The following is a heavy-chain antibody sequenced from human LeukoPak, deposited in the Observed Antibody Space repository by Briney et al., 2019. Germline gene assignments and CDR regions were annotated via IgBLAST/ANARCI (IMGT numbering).Heavy chain of an antibody. D-gene: IGHD3-22*01. V-gene: IGHV3-23*01. CDR3: AKRDYYETSDFYPLFDY. J-gene: IGHJ4*02. Sequence: GGSLRLSCAASGFTFSGYAMSWVRQAPGQGLGLVSGITGSGGITYYTDSVKGRFTISRDNSKNTLYLQMDSLRTEDTAMYYCAKRDYYETSDFYPLFDYWGQGTLVTVSS. CDR1: GFTFSGYA. CDR2: ITGSGGIT.